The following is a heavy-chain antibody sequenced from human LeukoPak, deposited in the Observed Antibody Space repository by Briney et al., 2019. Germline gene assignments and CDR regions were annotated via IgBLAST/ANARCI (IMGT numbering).Heavy chain of an antibody. CDR2: IYYSGST. J-gene: IGHJ6*02. Sequence: SETLSLTCTVSGGSISSSSYYWGWIRQPPGKGLEWIGSIYYSGSTYYNPSLKGRVTISVDTSKNQFSLKLSSVTAADTAVYYCARDQPEAYCGGDCYPHGGMDVWGQGTTVTVSS. D-gene: IGHD2-21*02. V-gene: IGHV4-39*07. CDR3: ARDQPEAYCGGDCYPHGGMDV. CDR1: GGSISSSSYY.